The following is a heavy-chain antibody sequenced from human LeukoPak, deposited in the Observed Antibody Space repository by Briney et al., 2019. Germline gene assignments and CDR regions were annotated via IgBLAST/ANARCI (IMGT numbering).Heavy chain of an antibody. D-gene: IGHD1-26*01. V-gene: IGHV3-7*05. Sequence: GGSLRLSCAASGFTFRDYWMNWVRQAPGKGLEWVASIKQDGSGEYYVDSVKGRFTISRDNAKNSLYLQMNSLRAEDTAVYYCARDGTSIVGSLDYWGQGTLVTVSS. J-gene: IGHJ4*02. CDR2: IKQDGSGE. CDR3: ARDGTSIVGSLDY. CDR1: GFTFRDYW.